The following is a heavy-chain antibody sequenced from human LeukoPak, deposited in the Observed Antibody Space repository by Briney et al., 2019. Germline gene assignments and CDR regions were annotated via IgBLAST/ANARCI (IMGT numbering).Heavy chain of an antibody. Sequence: ASVQVSCKASGYTFTDYYMHWVRQAPGQGLEWMGWINPNTGGTHYAQKIQDRVSMTRDTSITTVYMELSSLRSDDTAVYYCARVKAWELSFDYWGQGTLVTVSS. V-gene: IGHV1-2*02. CDR2: INPNTGGT. J-gene: IGHJ4*02. D-gene: IGHD1-26*01. CDR1: GYTFTDYY. CDR3: ARVKAWELSFDY.